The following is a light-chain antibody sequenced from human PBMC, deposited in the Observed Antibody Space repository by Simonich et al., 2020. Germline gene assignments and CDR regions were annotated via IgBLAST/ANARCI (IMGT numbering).Light chain of an antibody. J-gene: IGLJ2*01. CDR1: ALPKQY. V-gene: IGLV3-25*03. CDR3: QSADSSGTIV. Sequence: SYELTQPPSVSVSPGQTARITCSGDALPKQYAYWYQQKPGQAPVLVIYKDSARPSGIPERFAGSSSGTTVTLTISGVQAEDEADYYCQSADSSGTIVFGGGTKLTVL. CDR2: KDS.